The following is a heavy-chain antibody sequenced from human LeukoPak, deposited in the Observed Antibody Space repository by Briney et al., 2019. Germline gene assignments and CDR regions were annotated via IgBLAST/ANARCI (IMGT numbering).Heavy chain of an antibody. D-gene: IGHD4-23*01. J-gene: IGHJ4*02. CDR1: GFTFSNYG. Sequence: GGSLRLSCAVSGFTFSNYGMHWVRQAPGKGLEWVAFISYDGSNEYYAESVKGRFSISRDDSKNTVYLQMNSLRAEDTALYYCTRDRGKDYFGDWGQGTQVTVSS. CDR3: TRDRGKDYFGD. CDR2: ISYDGSNE. V-gene: IGHV3-30*03.